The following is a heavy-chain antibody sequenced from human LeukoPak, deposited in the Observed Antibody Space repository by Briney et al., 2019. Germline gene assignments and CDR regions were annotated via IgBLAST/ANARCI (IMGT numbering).Heavy chain of an antibody. Sequence: SETLSLTCTVAGGSIGGSNWTWIGQPQERGRNGIGYINYIGSPNYTPSLKSQVTIPLNTSKTQSSLNLSSVTAANTACHYFARVEEGYGSGRRENYYYYFMDVWGKGNTVTISS. D-gene: IGHD3-10*01. CDR1: GGSIGGSN. CDR2: INYIGSP. J-gene: IGHJ6*03. V-gene: IGHV4-59*01. CDR3: ARVEEGYGSGRRENYYYYFMDV.